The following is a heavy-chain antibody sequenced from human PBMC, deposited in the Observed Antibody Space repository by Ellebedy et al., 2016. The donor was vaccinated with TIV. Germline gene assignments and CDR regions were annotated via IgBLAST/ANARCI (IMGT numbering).Heavy chain of an antibody. CDR2: INSRGGTT. Sequence: GESLKISCAASGFTFSGYAMSWVRQTPGKRLEWVSGINSRGGTTSYADSVKGRFTISRDNAKNSLFLQMNGLRAEDTAVYYCAISTVMIHFQHWGQGTLVTVSS. D-gene: IGHD3-16*01. V-gene: IGHV3-23*01. CDR3: AISTVMIHFQH. J-gene: IGHJ1*01. CDR1: GFTFSGYA.